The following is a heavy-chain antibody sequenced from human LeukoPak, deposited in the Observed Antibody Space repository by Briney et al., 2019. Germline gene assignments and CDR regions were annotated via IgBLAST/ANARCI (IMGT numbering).Heavy chain of an antibody. Sequence: SETLSLTCAVYVGSFSGYYWSWIRQPPGKGLEWIGEINHSGSTNYNPSLKSRVTISVDTSKNQFSLKLSSVTAADTAVYYCARGRWNDYWGQGTLVTVSS. J-gene: IGHJ4*02. D-gene: IGHD1-1*01. CDR2: INHSGST. CDR3: ARGRWNDY. V-gene: IGHV4-34*01. CDR1: VGSFSGYY.